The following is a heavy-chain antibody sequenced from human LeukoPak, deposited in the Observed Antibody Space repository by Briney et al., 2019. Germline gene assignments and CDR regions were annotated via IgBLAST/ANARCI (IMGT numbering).Heavy chain of an antibody. CDR1: GFTFSTYA. Sequence: GGSLRLSCAASGFTFSTYAVNWVRQAPGKGLEWVSTISGSGDSTYYADSVKGRFTISRDNSKNTLYLQMNSLRAEDTAVYYCAKDGYCSSTSCAKKKYYFDYWGQGTLVTVSS. J-gene: IGHJ4*02. CDR3: AKDGYCSSTSCAKKKYYFDY. CDR2: ISGSGDST. D-gene: IGHD2-2*03. V-gene: IGHV3-23*01.